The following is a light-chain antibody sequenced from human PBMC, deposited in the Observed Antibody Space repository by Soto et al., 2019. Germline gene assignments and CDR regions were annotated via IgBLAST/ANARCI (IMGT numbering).Light chain of an antibody. CDR1: SSDVGSYNY. V-gene: IGLV2-8*01. CDR3: SSYAGSNNKV. Sequence: QSALTQPPSASGSPGQSVTISCTGNSSDVGSYNYVSWYQQHPGKAPKLMIYEVTKRPSGVPDRFSGSKSGNTASLTVSGLQADDEADYYCSSYAGSNNKVFGTGTKVTVL. CDR2: EVT. J-gene: IGLJ1*01.